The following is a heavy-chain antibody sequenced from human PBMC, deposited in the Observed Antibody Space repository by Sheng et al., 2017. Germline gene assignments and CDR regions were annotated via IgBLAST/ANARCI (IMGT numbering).Heavy chain of an antibody. CDR3: AKDRSHRRGYQGRYYYY. D-gene: IGHD6-25*01. J-gene: IGHJ6*01. V-gene: IGHV3-30*18. CDR2: ISYDGSNK. Sequence: QVQLVESGGGVVQPGRSLRLSCAASGFTFSSYGMHWVRQAPGKGLEWVAVISYDGSNKYYADSVKGRFTISRDNSKNTLYLQMNSLRAEDTAVYYCAKDRSHRRGYQGRYYYY. CDR1: GFTFSSYG.